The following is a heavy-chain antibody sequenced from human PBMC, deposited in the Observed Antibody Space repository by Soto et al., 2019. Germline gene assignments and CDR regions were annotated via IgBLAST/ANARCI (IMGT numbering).Heavy chain of an antibody. J-gene: IGHJ5*02. CDR1: GGSVSSSTYC. CDR2: IFYSGTT. D-gene: IGHD6-13*01. V-gene: IGHV4-39*01. Sequence: PSETLSLTCSVSGGSVSSSTYCWGWIRQPPGKGLESIGTIFYSGTTYYNPSPKSRVTMSVDTSKNQFSLKLRSVTAADTAVYYCARLTSWQQQLVDPWGQG. CDR3: ARLTSWQQQLVDP.